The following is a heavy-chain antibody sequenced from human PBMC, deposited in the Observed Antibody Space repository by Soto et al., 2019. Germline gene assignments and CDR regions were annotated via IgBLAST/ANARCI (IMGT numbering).Heavy chain of an antibody. Sequence: PSETLSLTCAVYGGSFSGYYWSWIRQPPGKGLEWIGEINHSGSTNYNPSLKSRVTISVDTSKNQFSLKLSSVTAADTAVYYCARERYSSSWYDSLGWFDPWGQGTLVTVSS. CDR2: INHSGST. J-gene: IGHJ5*02. D-gene: IGHD6-13*01. V-gene: IGHV4-34*01. CDR3: ARERYSSSWYDSLGWFDP. CDR1: GGSFSGYY.